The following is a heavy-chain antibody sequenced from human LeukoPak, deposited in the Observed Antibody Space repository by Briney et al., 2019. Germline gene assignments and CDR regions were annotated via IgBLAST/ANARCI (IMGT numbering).Heavy chain of an antibody. V-gene: IGHV3-23*01. CDR2: ISGSGGST. CDR3: ASSGGYEWPKRGDY. CDR1: GFTFNTCA. D-gene: IGHD3-3*01. Sequence: QPGGSLRLSCEASGFTFNTCAMNWVRQAPGKGLEWVSAISGSGGSTYYADSVKGRFTISRDNSKNTLYLQMNSLRAEDTAVYYCASSGGYEWPKRGDYWGQGTLVSVSS. J-gene: IGHJ4*02.